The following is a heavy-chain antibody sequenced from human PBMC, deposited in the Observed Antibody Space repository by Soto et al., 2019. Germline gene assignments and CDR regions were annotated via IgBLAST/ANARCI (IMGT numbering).Heavy chain of an antibody. D-gene: IGHD3-10*01. CDR3: ARYGGSGTLRYYYGMDV. Sequence: GGSLRLSCAASGFTFSSYSMNWVRQAPGKGLEWVSSISSSSSYIYYADSVKGRFTISRDNAKNSLYLQMNSLRAEDTAVYYCARYGGSGTLRYYYGMDVWGQGTTVTVSS. J-gene: IGHJ6*02. V-gene: IGHV3-21*01. CDR1: GFTFSSYS. CDR2: ISSSSSYI.